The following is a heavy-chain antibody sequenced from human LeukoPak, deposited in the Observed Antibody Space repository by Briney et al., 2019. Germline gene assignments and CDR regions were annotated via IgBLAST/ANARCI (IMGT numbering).Heavy chain of an antibody. Sequence: IGEINHSGSTNYNPSLKGRVTISVDTSKNQFSLKLSSVTAADTAVYYCARRELGIYYFDYWGQGTLVTVSS. CDR2: INHSGST. J-gene: IGHJ4*02. D-gene: IGHD7-27*01. V-gene: IGHV4-34*01. CDR3: ARRELGIYYFDY.